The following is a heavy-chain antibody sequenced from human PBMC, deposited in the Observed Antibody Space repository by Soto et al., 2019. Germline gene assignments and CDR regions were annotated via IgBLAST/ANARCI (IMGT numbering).Heavy chain of an antibody. D-gene: IGHD3-3*01. V-gene: IGHV4-59*01. CDR1: GGSISSYY. CDR3: VRGIKIFGVVPGY. CDR2: IYYSGST. Sequence: PSETLSLTCTVSGGSISSYYWSWIRQPPGKGLEWIGYIYYSGSTNYNPSLKSRVTISVDTSKNQFSLKLSSVTAAETAVYYCVRGIKIFGVVPGYWGQGNLVTVSS. J-gene: IGHJ4*02.